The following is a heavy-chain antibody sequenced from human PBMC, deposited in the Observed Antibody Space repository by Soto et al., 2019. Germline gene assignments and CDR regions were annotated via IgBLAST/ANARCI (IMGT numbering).Heavy chain of an antibody. J-gene: IGHJ4*02. CDR2: IYYSGST. CDR1: GGSISSSSYY. CDR3: ARLEGLATISYYFDF. D-gene: IGHD3-9*01. Sequence: QLQLQESGPGLVKPSEALSLTCSVSGGSISSSSYYWGWIRQPPGKGLEWIGSIYYSGSTYYNPFLQSSVTIFIGQSKNPFLLKPSSPTAADTAVYYCARLEGLATISYYFDFWGQGTLVTVSS. V-gene: IGHV4-39*01.